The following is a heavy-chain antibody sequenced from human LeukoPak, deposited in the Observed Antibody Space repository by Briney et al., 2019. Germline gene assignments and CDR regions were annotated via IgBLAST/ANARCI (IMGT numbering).Heavy chain of an antibody. CDR1: GFTFSSYG. J-gene: IGHJ4*02. D-gene: IGHD2-2*02. V-gene: IGHV3-30*02. CDR3: AKDYCSSTSCYTDY. CDR2: IRYDGSNK. Sequence: GGSLRLSXAASGFTFSSYGMHWVRQAPGKGLEWVAFIRYDGSNKYYADSVKGRFTISRDNSKNTLYLQMNSLRAEDTAVYYCAKDYCSSTSCYTDYWGQGTLVTVSS.